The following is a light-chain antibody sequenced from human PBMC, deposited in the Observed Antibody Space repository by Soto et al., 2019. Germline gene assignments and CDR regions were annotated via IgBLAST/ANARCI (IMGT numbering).Light chain of an antibody. CDR1: SSDIGGYNC. J-gene: IGLJ2*01. CDR3: SSCTSSSTPVV. V-gene: IGLV2-14*03. CDR2: DVA. Sequence: QSALTQPASVSGSPGQSLAISCTGTSSDIGGYNCVSWYQQHPGKAPKLMIYDVASRPSGISNRFSGSKSGNTASLTISGLQAEDEADYYCSSCTSSSTPVVFGGGTQLTVL.